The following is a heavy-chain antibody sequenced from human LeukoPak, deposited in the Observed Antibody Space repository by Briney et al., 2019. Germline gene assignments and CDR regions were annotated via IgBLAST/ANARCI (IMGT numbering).Heavy chain of an antibody. CDR1: GYTFTGYY. Sequence: ASVKVSCKASGYTFTGYYMHWVRQAPGQGLEWMGWINTNSGGTNYAQKLQGRVTMSRDTSISTAYMELSRPRSDDTAVYYCARDPPRYCTNGVCYLYNWFDPWGQGTLVTVSS. CDR3: ARDPPRYCTNGVCYLYNWFDP. J-gene: IGHJ5*02. CDR2: INTNSGGT. V-gene: IGHV1-2*02. D-gene: IGHD2-8*01.